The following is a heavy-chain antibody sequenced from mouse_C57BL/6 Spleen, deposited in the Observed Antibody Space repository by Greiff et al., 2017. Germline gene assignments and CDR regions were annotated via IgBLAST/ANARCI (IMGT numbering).Heavy chain of an antibody. CDR2: INPSSGYT. V-gene: IGHV1-4*01. J-gene: IGHJ2*01. D-gene: IGHD2-4*01. CDR1: GYTFTSYT. Sequence: VMLVESGAELARPGASVKMSCKASGYTFTSYTMHWVKQRPGQGLEWIGYINPSSGYTKYNQKFKDKATLTADKSSSTAYMQLSSLTSEDSAVYYCARGDYDSDYWGQGTTLTVSS. CDR3: ARGDYDSDY.